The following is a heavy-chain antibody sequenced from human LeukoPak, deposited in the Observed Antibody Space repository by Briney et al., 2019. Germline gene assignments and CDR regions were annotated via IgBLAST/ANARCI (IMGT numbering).Heavy chain of an antibody. V-gene: IGHV2-70*01. D-gene: IGHD3-22*01. Sequence: SGPALVKPTQPLTLTCTFSGFSRSTSGMCVSWIRQPPGKALEWLALNDWDDDKYYSTSLKTRLTISKDTSKNQVVLTMTNMDPVDTATYYCARIRYDSSGYPPNFDYWGQGTLVTVSS. J-gene: IGHJ4*02. CDR2: NDWDDDK. CDR3: ARIRYDSSGYPPNFDY. CDR1: GFSRSTSGMC.